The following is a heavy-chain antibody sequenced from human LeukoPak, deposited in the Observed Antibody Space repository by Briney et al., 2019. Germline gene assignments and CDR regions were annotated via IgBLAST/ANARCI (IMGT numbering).Heavy chain of an antibody. CDR2: INPSSGAT. Sequence: ASVKVSCKASGYTFTDYYMHWVRQAPGQGLEWMAWINPSSGATNYAQKFQGRVTMTRDTTISTVYIDLSGLKSDDTAVYYCARSGRVTAGPEHFYHWGESTLVAVSS. J-gene: IGHJ1*01. CDR3: ARSGRVTAGPEHFYH. D-gene: IGHD3-10*01. CDR1: GYTFTDYY. V-gene: IGHV1-2*02.